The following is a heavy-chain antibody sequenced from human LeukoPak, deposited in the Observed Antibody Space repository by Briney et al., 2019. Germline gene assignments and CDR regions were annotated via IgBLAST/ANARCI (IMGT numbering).Heavy chain of an antibody. CDR2: ISGSGGST. D-gene: IGHD3-9*01. Sequence: GGSLRLSCAASGFTFSSYAMSWVRQAPGKGLEWVSAISGSGGSTYYADSVKGRFTISRDNSKNTLYLQMNSLRAEDTAVYYCAKSDGNYDILTGQEYYFDYWGQGTLVTVSS. CDR1: GFTFSSYA. CDR3: AKSDGNYDILTGQEYYFDY. V-gene: IGHV3-23*01. J-gene: IGHJ4*02.